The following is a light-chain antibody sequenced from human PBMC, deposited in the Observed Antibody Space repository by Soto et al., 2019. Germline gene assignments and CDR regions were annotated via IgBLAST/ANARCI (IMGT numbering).Light chain of an antibody. Sequence: QSVLTQPASVSGSPGQSITISCTGTSSDVGSYNLVSWYQQHPGRAPKLMIYEVNKRPSGVSNRFSGSKSANTASLTISGLQAEDEADYYCCSYACSSTWVFGGGTKVTVL. CDR1: SSDVGSYNL. CDR3: CSYACSSTWV. CDR2: EVN. J-gene: IGLJ3*02. V-gene: IGLV2-23*02.